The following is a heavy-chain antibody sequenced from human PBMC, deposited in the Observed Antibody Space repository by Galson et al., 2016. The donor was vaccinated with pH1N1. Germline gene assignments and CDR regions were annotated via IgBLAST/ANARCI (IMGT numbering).Heavy chain of an antibody. D-gene: IGHD1-14*01. CDR3: ARADNWNHHSDAFDI. J-gene: IGHJ3*02. CDR1: GGSVTSYY. CDR2: IYASGAD. Sequence: ETLSLTCSVSGGSVTSYYWNWIRQPAGKGLEYIGRIYASGADNYNPSLKSRITMSVDTSRNQVSLKLSSVTAADTAVYYCARADNWNHHSDAFDIWGQGTMVMVSS. V-gene: IGHV4-4*07.